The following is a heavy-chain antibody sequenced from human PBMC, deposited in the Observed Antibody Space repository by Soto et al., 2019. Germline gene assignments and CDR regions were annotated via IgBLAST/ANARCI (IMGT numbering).Heavy chain of an antibody. V-gene: IGHV4-59*01. CDR1: GGSISSYY. D-gene: IGHD3-22*01. Sequence: AXATLSLTCTVSGGSISSYYWSWIRQPPGKGLEWIGYIYYSGSTNYNPSLKSRVTISVDTSKNQFSLKLSSVTAADTAVYYCARERRYYDSSGYLGLYYYYYYGMDVWGQGTTVTVSS. J-gene: IGHJ6*02. CDR2: IYYSGST. CDR3: ARERRYYDSSGYLGLYYYYYYGMDV.